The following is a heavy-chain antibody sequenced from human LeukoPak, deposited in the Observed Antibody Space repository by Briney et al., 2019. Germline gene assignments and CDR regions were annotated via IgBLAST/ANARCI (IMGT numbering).Heavy chain of an antibody. D-gene: IGHD4-11*01. V-gene: IGHV3-7*01. CDR3: ARDGDYSSLFDY. J-gene: IGHJ4*02. CDR2: IKQDGSEK. Sequence: GGSLRLSCAGSGFTFNRYWMSWVRQAPGKGLEWVANIKQDGSEKYYVDSVKGGFTISRDNVKNSLYLQVNSLRAEDTAVYYCARDGDYSSLFDYWGQGTLVTVSS. CDR1: GFTFNRYW.